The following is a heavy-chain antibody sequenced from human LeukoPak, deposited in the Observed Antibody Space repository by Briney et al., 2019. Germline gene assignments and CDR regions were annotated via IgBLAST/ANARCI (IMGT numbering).Heavy chain of an antibody. Sequence: SETLSLTCTVSGGSISSGGYYWSWIRQHPGKGLEWIGYIYYSGSTYYNPSLKSRVTISVDTSKNQFSLKLSSVTAADTAVYYCARVVDYYDSSGYYYFDYWGQGTPVTVSS. CDR1: GGSISSGGYY. CDR2: IYYSGST. J-gene: IGHJ4*02. CDR3: ARVVDYYDSSGYYYFDY. V-gene: IGHV4-31*03. D-gene: IGHD3-22*01.